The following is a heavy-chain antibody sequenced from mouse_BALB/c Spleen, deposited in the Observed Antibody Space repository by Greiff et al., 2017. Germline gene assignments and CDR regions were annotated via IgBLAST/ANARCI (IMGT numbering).Heavy chain of an antibody. Sequence: EVQLVESGGDLVKPGGSLKLSCAASGFTFSSYGMSWVRQTPDKRLEWVATISSGGSYTYYPDSVKGRFTISRDNAKNTLYLQMSSLKSEDTAMYYCARHEDGSYAMDYWGQGTSVTVSS. CDR3: ARHEDGSYAMDY. J-gene: IGHJ4*01. CDR2: ISSGGSYT. V-gene: IGHV5-6*01. D-gene: IGHD2-3*01. CDR1: GFTFSSYG.